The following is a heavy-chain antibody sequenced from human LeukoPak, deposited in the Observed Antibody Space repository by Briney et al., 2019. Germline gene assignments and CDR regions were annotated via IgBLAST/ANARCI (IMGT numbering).Heavy chain of an antibody. CDR1: GFTFNSYA. J-gene: IGHJ4*02. Sequence: GRSLRLSCAASGFTFNSYAIHWVRQVPGKGLEWVALISYNGGRKDYADSVKGRFTISRDNSKNTLYLQMNSLRVEDTAIYYCARDGKTRNWNYFQAKPVYWGQGTLVTVSS. CDR2: ISYNGGRK. D-gene: IGHD1-7*01. V-gene: IGHV3-30*04. CDR3: ARDGKTRNWNYFQAKPVY.